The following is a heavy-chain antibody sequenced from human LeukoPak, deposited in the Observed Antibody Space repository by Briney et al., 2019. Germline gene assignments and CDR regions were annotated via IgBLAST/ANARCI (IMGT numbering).Heavy chain of an antibody. D-gene: IGHD4-11*01. Sequence: GGSLRLSCAASGFTFKNYAMNWVRPAPGKGLEWVSALSGSANSKYYADSVRGRSTISRDNSKNTLYLRMNTLRAEDTAIYYCARQLIPTDIKWGQGTLVTVSS. CDR1: GFTFKNYA. V-gene: IGHV3-23*01. CDR2: LSGSANSK. J-gene: IGHJ4*02. CDR3: ARQLIPTDIK.